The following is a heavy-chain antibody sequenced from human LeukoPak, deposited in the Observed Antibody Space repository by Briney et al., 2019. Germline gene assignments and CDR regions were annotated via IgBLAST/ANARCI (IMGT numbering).Heavy chain of an antibody. CDR2: INPNSGGT. CDR1: GYTFTGYY. V-gene: IGHV1-2*02. Sequence: GASVKVSCKASGYTFTGYYMHWVRQAPGQGLEWMGWINPNSGGTNYAQKFQGRVTMTRDTSISTAYMALSRLRSDDTAVYYCARDPYDSSGYYFDYWGQGTLVTVSS. CDR3: ARDPYDSSGYYFDY. D-gene: IGHD3-22*01. J-gene: IGHJ4*02.